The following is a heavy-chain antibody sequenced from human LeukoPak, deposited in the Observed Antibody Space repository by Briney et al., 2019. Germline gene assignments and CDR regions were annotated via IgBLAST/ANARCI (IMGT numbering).Heavy chain of an antibody. V-gene: IGHV5-10-1*01. CDR3: ARQATPYAFDI. CDR1: GYSFTSYW. Sequence: GESLKISCKVSGYSFTSYWISWVRQMPGKGLEGRGRIDPSDSYTNYSPSFQGHVTISTDKSISTAYLQWSSLKASDTAMYYCARQATPYAFDIWGQGTMVTVSS. CDR2: IDPSDSYT. J-gene: IGHJ3*02.